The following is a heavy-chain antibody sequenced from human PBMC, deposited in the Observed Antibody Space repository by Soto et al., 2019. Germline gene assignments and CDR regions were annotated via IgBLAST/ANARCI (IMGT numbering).Heavy chain of an antibody. D-gene: IGHD3-9*01. V-gene: IGHV3-30*03. Sequence: PGGSVRVSCAASGFTFSSYSMNWVRQAPGKGLEWVAVISYDGSNKYYADSVKGRFTISRDNSKNTLYLQMNSLRAEDTAVYYCASKFDWLQGPDYWG. CDR1: GFTFSSYS. J-gene: IGHJ4*01. CDR2: ISYDGSNK. CDR3: ASKFDWLQGPDY.